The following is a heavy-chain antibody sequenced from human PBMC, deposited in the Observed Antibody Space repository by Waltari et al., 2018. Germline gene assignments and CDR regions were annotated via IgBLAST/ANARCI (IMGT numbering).Heavy chain of an antibody. D-gene: IGHD3-3*01. J-gene: IGHJ4*02. V-gene: IGHV4-34*01. Sequence: QVQLQQWGAGLLKPSETLSLTCAVYGGSFRGYYWSWIRQPPGKGLEWIGEINHSGSTNYNPSLKSRVTISVDTSKNQFALKLSSVTAADTAVYYCARRRITIFGVAGGYYFDYWGQGTLVTVSS. CDR2: INHSGST. CDR3: ARRRITIFGVAGGYYFDY. CDR1: GGSFRGYY.